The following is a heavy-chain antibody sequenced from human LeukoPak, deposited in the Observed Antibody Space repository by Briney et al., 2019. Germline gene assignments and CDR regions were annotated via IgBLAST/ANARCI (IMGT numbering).Heavy chain of an antibody. CDR1: GGSISSSGYY. Sequence: SETLSLTCTVSGGSISSSGYYWAWTRQPPGKGLEWIGYIYYSGSTNYNPSLKSRVTISVDTSKNQFSLKLTSVTAADTAVYYCARTTEGGYTYGYFYYYYMDVWGKGTTVTISS. V-gene: IGHV4-61*05. D-gene: IGHD5-18*01. CDR3: ARTTEGGYTYGYFYYYYMDV. CDR2: IYYSGST. J-gene: IGHJ6*03.